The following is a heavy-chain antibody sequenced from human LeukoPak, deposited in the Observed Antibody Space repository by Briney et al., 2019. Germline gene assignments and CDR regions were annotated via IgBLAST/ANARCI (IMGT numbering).Heavy chain of an antibody. CDR1: GGSLSSYY. V-gene: IGHV4-59*01. Sequence: SETLSLTCTVSGGSLSSYYWSWLRQPPGKGLEGIGYIYYSGSTNYNPSLTSRVTISVDTSKSQFSLKLSSVTAADTTVYYCARVPPLQQLGTYYYYYYGMDVWGQGTTVTVSS. J-gene: IGHJ6*02. CDR3: ARVPPLQQLGTYYYYYYGMDV. D-gene: IGHD6-6*01. CDR2: IYYSGST.